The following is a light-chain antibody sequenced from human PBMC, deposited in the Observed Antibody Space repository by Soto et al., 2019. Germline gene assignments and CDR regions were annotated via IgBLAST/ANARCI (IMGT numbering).Light chain of an antibody. CDR3: MEGTYWLKT. V-gene: IGKV2-30*02. J-gene: IGKJ2*01. CDR1: QSFVHSDGNTY. CDR2: RVS. Sequence: DVVLTQSPLSLPVTLGQPASISCRSSQSFVHSDGNTYLHWFQQRPGQSPRRLIYRVSTRDSGVPDRFSGGGSGTDFTLKISRVEAEDVGVYYCMEGTYWLKTFGQGTKLEIK.